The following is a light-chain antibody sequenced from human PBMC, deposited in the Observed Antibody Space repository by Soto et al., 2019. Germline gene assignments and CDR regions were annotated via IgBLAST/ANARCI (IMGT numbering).Light chain of an antibody. CDR2: GAS. V-gene: IGKV3-15*01. J-gene: IGKJ1*01. CDR1: HSFRGL. CDR3: QQYKDLPTT. Sequence: EILLSQYPSTLSLSPGERATLSCKASHSFRGLLAWYQQKPGQAPRLLVYGASTRATGIPARFSGSGAGTDFTLTITSLQSEDFGVYFCQQYKDLPTTFGQGTKVDIK.